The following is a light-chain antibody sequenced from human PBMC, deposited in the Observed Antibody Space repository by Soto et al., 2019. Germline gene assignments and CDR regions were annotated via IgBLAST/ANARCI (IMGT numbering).Light chain of an antibody. V-gene: IGKV1-6*01. CDR3: LQDYNYPWT. Sequence: AIQMTQSPSSLSASVGDRVTITCRASQGIRNDLGWYQQKPGKAPKLLIYAASSLQSGVPSRFSGSGPGTDFTLTIRSMHTEAFANYYCLQDYNYPWTFGQGTKVDIK. J-gene: IGKJ1*01. CDR2: AAS. CDR1: QGIRND.